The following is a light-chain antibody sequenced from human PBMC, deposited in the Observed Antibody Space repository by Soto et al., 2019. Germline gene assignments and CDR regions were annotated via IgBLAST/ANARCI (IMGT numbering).Light chain of an antibody. CDR2: GAS. Sequence: EIVLTQSPATLSLSPGERATLSCRTIQSVSSSYLAWYQQKPGQAPRLLIYGASSRATGIPDRFSGSGSGTDFTLTISGLEPEDFAVYYCQQYGSSLPITFGQGTRLEI. V-gene: IGKV3-20*01. CDR3: QQYGSSLPIT. J-gene: IGKJ5*01. CDR1: QSVSSSY.